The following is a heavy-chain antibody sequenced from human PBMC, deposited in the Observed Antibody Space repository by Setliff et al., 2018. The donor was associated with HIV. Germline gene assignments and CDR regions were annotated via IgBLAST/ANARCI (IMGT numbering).Heavy chain of an antibody. D-gene: IGHD5-12*01. CDR3: ARVSTILGGAFDI. V-gene: IGHV4-39*07. CDR1: GGSISSSSYY. CDR2: IYYSGST. Sequence: SETLSLTCTVSGGSISSSSYYWGWIRQPPGKGLEWIGSIYYSGSTYYNPSLKSRVTISVDTSKKQVSLKLSSVTAADTAVYYCARVSTILGGAFDIWGQGTMVTVSS. J-gene: IGHJ3*02.